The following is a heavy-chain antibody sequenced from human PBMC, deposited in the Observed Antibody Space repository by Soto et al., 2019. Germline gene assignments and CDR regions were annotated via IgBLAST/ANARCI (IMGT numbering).Heavy chain of an antibody. Sequence: ASVKGACKASGYTITRYGVSWVRQATRQGPEWMGWISSYNGDTNYAQTFQGRVTMTTDTSASTAYMELSNLRFEDTAVYYCARDFSMVVVAPGYWGQGTLVTVS. D-gene: IGHD2-21*01. J-gene: IGHJ4*02. CDR1: GYTITRYG. CDR3: ARDFSMVVVAPGY. CDR2: ISSYNGDT. V-gene: IGHV1-18*01.